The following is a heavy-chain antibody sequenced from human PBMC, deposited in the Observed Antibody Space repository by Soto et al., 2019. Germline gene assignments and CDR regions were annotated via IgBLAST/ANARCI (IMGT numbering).Heavy chain of an antibody. CDR3: ARGGRIYYYDSSGHPQKNFDY. J-gene: IGHJ4*02. D-gene: IGHD3-22*01. CDR1: GYTFTSYY. CDR2: INPSGGST. Sequence: ASVKVSCKASGYTFTSYYMHWVRQAPGQGLEWMGIINPSGGSTSYAQKFQGRVTMTRDTSTSTVYMELSSLRSEDTAVYYCARGGRIYYYDSSGHPQKNFDYWGQGTLVTVS. V-gene: IGHV1-46*01.